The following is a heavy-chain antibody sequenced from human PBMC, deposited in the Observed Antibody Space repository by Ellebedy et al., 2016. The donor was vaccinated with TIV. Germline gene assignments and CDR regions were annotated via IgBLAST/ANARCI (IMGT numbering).Heavy chain of an antibody. J-gene: IGHJ4*02. V-gene: IGHV4-31*03. CDR2: IYYSGST. CDR3: ARGLYGDYEH. CDR1: GGSISSGGYS. Sequence: MPSETLSLTCTVSGGSISSGGYSWSWIRQHPGKGLEWIGYIYYSGSTYYNPSLKSRVTISVDTSKNQFSLKLSSVTAADTAVYYCARGLYGDYEHWGQGTLVTVSS. D-gene: IGHD4-17*01.